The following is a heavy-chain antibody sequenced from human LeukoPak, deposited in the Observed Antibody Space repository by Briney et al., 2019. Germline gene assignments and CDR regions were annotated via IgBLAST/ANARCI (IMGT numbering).Heavy chain of an antibody. CDR3: ARGDFWSGFDY. J-gene: IGHJ4*02. CDR2: ISSSSTI. D-gene: IGHD3-3*01. CDR1: GFTLSSYS. V-gene: IGHV3-48*01. Sequence: GGSLRLSCAASGFTLSSYSMNWVRQAPGKGLEWVSYISSSSTIYYADSVKGRFTISRDNAKNSLYLQMNSLRAEDTAVYYCARGDFWSGFDYWGQGTLVTVSS.